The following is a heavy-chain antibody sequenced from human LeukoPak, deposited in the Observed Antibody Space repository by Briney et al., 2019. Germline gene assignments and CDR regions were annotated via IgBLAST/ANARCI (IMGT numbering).Heavy chain of an antibody. CDR1: GGSFSGYY. Sequence: SETLSLTCAVYGGSFSGYYWSWIRQPPGKGLEWIGEINHSGSTNYNPSLKSRVTISVDTSKNQFSLKLSSVTAADTAVYYCARQRPDAAFDIWGQRDNGHRLF. CDR3: ARQRPDAAFDI. CDR2: INHSGST. J-gene: IGHJ3*02. V-gene: IGHV4-34*01.